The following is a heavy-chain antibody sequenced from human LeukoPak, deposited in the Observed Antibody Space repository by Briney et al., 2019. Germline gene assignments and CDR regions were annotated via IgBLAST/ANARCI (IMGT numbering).Heavy chain of an antibody. CDR3: ASEYSPNY. V-gene: IGHV3-21*01. D-gene: IGHD6-6*01. Sequence: GGSLRLSCAASGFTFSSYTMNWVRQAPGKGLEWVSSISSSSYIYYADSLKGRFPISRDNAKNSLYLQMNSLRAEDTAVYYCASEYSPNYWGQGTLVTVSS. CDR1: GFTFSSYT. CDR2: ISSSSYI. J-gene: IGHJ4*02.